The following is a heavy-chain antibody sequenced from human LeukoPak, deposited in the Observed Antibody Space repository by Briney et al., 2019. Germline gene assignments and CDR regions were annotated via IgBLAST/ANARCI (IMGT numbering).Heavy chain of an antibody. D-gene: IGHD2-2*01. J-gene: IGHJ5*02. Sequence: SETLSLTCSVSGGSITSYYWSWIRQPPGKGLEWIGYISSSGSTNYNPSLKSRVTMSVDTSKNQFSLKLSSVTAADTAVYYCASGGYCGTTTCYPNWFDPWGQGTLVTVSS. CDR3: ASGGYCGTTTCYPNWFDP. CDR1: GGSITSYY. V-gene: IGHV4-59*01. CDR2: ISSSGST.